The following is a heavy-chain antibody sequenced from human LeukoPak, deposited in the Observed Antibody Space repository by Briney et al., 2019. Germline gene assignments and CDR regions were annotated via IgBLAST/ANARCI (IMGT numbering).Heavy chain of an antibody. CDR1: GGSFSDYF. CDR2: INHSGRT. D-gene: IGHD5-24*01. Sequence: SETLSLTCAVYGGSFSDYFWGWIRQPPGKGLEWIGEINHSGRTYYNPSLKSRVTISVDTSKNQFSLRLTSVTAADTAVFYCARHRAGMATITDDTFDMWGRGTMVTVSS. J-gene: IGHJ3*02. CDR3: ARHRAGMATITDDTFDM. V-gene: IGHV4-34*01.